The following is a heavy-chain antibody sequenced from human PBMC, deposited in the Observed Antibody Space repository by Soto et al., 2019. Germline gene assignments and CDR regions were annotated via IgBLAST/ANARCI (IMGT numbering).Heavy chain of an antibody. CDR3: AKDGGGSYEVAYYFAY. Sequence: EVQLLESGGGVVQPGGSLRLSCAASGFTFSSYAMSWVRQAPGEGLAWVSAISGSGGSTYYADSVKGRFTISRDNSKNTLDLQMNSLRAEDTAVYYCAKDGGGSYEVAYYFAYWGQGTLVTVSS. D-gene: IGHD1-26*01. CDR1: GFTFSSYA. J-gene: IGHJ4*02. CDR2: ISGSGGST. V-gene: IGHV3-23*01.